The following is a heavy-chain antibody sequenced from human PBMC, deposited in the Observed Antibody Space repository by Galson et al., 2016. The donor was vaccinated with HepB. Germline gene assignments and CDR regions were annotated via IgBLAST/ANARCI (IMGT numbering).Heavy chain of an antibody. D-gene: IGHD3-10*01. Sequence: QSGAEVKKPGESLRISCKGSGYNFANYWIGWVRQMPGRGLEWMGIIFPGDSDTRYSPSLEGQVTISADNSLSPAYLQWSSLKASDTATYYCARTISLLRGVVRGMDVWGRGTMVTVSS. CDR2: IFPGDSDT. V-gene: IGHV5-51*01. CDR3: ARTISLLRGVVRGMDV. CDR1: GYNFANYW. J-gene: IGHJ3*01.